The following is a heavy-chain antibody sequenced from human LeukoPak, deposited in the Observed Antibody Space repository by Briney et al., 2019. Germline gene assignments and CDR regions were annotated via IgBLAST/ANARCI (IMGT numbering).Heavy chain of an antibody. CDR3: ARLLGYCSSTSCYAPPYFDY. Sequence: GESLKISCKGSGYTFTNYWIGWVRQMPGKGLEWMGIIYPGDSDTRYSPSFQGQVTISADKSISTAYLQWSSLKASDTAMYYCARLLGYCSSTSCYAPPYFDYWGQGTLVTVSS. V-gene: IGHV5-51*01. J-gene: IGHJ4*02. CDR2: IYPGDSDT. D-gene: IGHD2-2*01. CDR1: GYTFTNYW.